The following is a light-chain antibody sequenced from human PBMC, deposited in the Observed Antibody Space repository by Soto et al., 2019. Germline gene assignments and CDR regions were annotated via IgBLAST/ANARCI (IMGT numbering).Light chain of an antibody. CDR3: FSFTSTNTHV. Sequence: QSALTQPRSVSGSPGQSVTISCTGTSSDVGGYNYVSWYQQHPGKAPKLMIYETSKRPSGVSDRFSGSKSGNTASLTISGLQAEDEADYYCFSFTSTNTHVFGSGTKLTVL. CDR1: SSDVGGYNY. V-gene: IGLV2-11*01. J-gene: IGLJ1*01. CDR2: ETS.